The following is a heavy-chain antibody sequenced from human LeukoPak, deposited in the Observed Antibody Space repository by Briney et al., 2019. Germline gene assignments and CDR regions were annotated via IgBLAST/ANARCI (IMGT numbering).Heavy chain of an antibody. D-gene: IGHD1-14*01. Sequence: ASVKVSCKASGYTLTGYYMHWVRQAPGQGLEWMGWINPNSGGTNYAQKFQGRVTMTRDTSISTAYMELSRLRSDDTAVYYCASEGIRDYYYYIMDVWGKGTTVTISS. V-gene: IGHV1-2*02. CDR1: GYTLTGYY. J-gene: IGHJ6*03. CDR3: ASEGIRDYYYYIMDV. CDR2: INPNSGGT.